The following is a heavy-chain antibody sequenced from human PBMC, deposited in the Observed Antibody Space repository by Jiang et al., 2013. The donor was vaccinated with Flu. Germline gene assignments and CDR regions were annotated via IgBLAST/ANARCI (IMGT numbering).Heavy chain of an antibody. J-gene: IGHJ4*02. V-gene: IGHV4-34*01. CDR1: VGSFSGYY. D-gene: IGHD4-17*01. CDR2: INPSGGT. Sequence: LLKPSETLTLTCAVYVGSFSGYYWTWIRQPPGKGLEWVGEINPSGGTNYNPSLKSRVTISADTSKNQFSLRLTSVTAADTAVYYCARYGDGPDYWGHGEPGHRLL. CDR3: ARYGDGPDY.